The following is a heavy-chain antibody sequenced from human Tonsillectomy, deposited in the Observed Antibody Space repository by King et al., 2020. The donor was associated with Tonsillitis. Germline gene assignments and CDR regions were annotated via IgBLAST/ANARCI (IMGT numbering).Heavy chain of an antibody. Sequence: VQLVESGGGVVQPGRSLRLSCAASGFTFSSYAIHWVRQAPGKGLEWVAVISFDGSNKEYAASVKGRFTISRDNSKNTLSLQMNSLRTEDTAVYFCARRDGALDYYYYGMDVWGQGTTVTVSS. CDR3: ARRDGALDYYYYGMDV. J-gene: IGHJ6*02. V-gene: IGHV3-30-3*01. D-gene: IGHD4-17*01. CDR1: GFTFSSYA. CDR2: ISFDGSNK.